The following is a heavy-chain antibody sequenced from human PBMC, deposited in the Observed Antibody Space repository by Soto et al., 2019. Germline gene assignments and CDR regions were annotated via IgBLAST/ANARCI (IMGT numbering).Heavy chain of an antibody. CDR2: INAYNGNT. J-gene: IGHJ4*02. CDR3: VRDWFGVDY. CDR1: GYTFTSYG. V-gene: IGHV1-18*01. Sequence: QVQLVQSGAEVKKPGASVKVSCKASGYTFTSYGISWVRRATGQGLEWMGWINAYNGNTNYAQNLQGRLTMTTDTSTSTAYMELRSLRSVDTAVYYCVRDWFGVDYWGQGTLVTVSS. D-gene: IGHD3-16*01.